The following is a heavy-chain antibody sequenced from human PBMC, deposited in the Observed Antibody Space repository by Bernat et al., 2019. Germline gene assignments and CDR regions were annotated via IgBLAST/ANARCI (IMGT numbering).Heavy chain of an antibody. CDR2: IYYSGST. Sequence: QVQLQESGPGLVKPSQTLSLTCTVSGGSISSGGYYWSWIRQHPGKGLEWIGYIYYSGSTYYNPPLKSRVTISVDTSKNQFSLKLSSVTAADTAVYYCARRDCSGGSCHLYFDYWGQGTLVTVSS. D-gene: IGHD2-15*01. CDR1: GGSISSGGYY. J-gene: IGHJ4*02. V-gene: IGHV4-31*03. CDR3: ARRDCSGGSCHLYFDY.